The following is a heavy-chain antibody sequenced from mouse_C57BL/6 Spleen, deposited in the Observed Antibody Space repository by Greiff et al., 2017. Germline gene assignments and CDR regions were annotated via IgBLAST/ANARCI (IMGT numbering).Heavy chain of an antibody. Sequence: EVMLVESGGGLVKPGGSLKLSCAASGFTFSDYGMHWVRQAPEKGLEWVAYISSGSSTIYYADTVKGRFTISRDNAKNTLFLQMTSLRSEDTAMYYCARSGGSSFGGFYFDYWGQGTTLTVSS. CDR3: ARSGGSSFGGFYFDY. CDR2: ISSGSSTI. V-gene: IGHV5-17*01. CDR1: GFTFSDYG. D-gene: IGHD1-1*01. J-gene: IGHJ2*01.